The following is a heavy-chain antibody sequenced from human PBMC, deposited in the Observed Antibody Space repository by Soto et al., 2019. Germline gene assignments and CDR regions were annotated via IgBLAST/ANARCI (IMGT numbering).Heavy chain of an antibody. J-gene: IGHJ4*02. CDR1: GFSLSTSAVG. Sequence: QITLKESGPPLVRPTQTLTLTCTFSGFSLSTSAVGVGWIRQPPGKALEWLALIYWDDDKRYSPSLKSRLTITKDTSKNQVVLTMTNMDPVDTATYCCVHSETFYGGKDKGHFDYWGQGTLVTVSS. V-gene: IGHV2-5*02. CDR3: VHSETFYGGKDKGHFDY. D-gene: IGHD4-17*01. CDR2: IYWDDDK.